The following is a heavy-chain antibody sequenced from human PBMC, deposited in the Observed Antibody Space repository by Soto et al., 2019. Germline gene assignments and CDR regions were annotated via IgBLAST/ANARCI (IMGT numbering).Heavy chain of an antibody. J-gene: IGHJ3*02. CDR2: ISYDGSNK. V-gene: IGHV3-30*18. Sequence: GGSLRLSCAASGFTFSSYGMHWVRQAPGKGLEWVAVISYDGSNKYYADSVKGRFTISRDNSKNTLYLQMNSLRAEDTAVYYCAKWPDSWFGELGYRTPDAFDIWGQGTMVTVSS. CDR1: GFTFSSYG. D-gene: IGHD3-10*01. CDR3: AKWPDSWFGELGYRTPDAFDI.